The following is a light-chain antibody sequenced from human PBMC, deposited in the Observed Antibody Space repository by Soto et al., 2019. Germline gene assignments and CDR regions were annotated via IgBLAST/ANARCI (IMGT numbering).Light chain of an antibody. Sequence: EVVMTQSPATLSVSPGERATLSCRASQYISRFLAWYQQRPGQAPRLLIYDASTRATGIPDRFSGSGSGPEFTLTISSLQSEDVAVYYCHQYNEWRTFGQGTKVDIK. CDR2: DAS. V-gene: IGKV3-15*01. CDR3: HQYNEWRT. CDR1: QYISRF. J-gene: IGKJ1*01.